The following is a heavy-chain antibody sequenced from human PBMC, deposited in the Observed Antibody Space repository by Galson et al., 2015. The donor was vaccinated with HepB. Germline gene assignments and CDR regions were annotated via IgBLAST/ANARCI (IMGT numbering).Heavy chain of an antibody. J-gene: IGHJ4*02. Sequence: SLRLSCAASGFTFSSYSMSWVRQAPGKGLEWVSSISHSGRRTYYTDAVKGRFTISRDNSMDTLYLQMDSLRVEDTAVYYCTRRGDSGWYGKEDYWGQGTLVTVPS. D-gene: IGHD6-19*01. CDR2: ISHSGRRT. CDR1: GFTFSSYS. V-gene: IGHV3-23*01. CDR3: TRRGDSGWYGKEDY.